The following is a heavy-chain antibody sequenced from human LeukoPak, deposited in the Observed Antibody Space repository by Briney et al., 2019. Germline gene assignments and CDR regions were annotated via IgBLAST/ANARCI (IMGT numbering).Heavy chain of an antibody. D-gene: IGHD1-26*01. CDR1: GYTFTSYD. CDR2: MNPNSGNT. CDR3: ARFSATGSPHYYYYMDV. Sequence: ASVKVSCKASGYTFTSYDTNWVRQATGQGLEWMGWMNPNSGNTGYAQKFQGRVTMTRNTSISTAYMELSSLRSEDTAVYYCARFSATGSPHYYYYMDVWGKGTTVTVSS. J-gene: IGHJ6*03. V-gene: IGHV1-8*01.